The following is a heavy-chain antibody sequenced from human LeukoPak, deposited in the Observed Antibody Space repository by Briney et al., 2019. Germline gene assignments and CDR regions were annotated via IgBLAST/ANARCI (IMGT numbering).Heavy chain of an antibody. D-gene: IGHD2-21*02. Sequence: SETLSPTCTVSGGSITVFHSGSVPQPPGKGLEYIGLIYNSESTNYNPSLKSRLTISVDTSKNQFSLKLSSVTAADTAVYFCARLAPRPDTKSVTCDAPLDYWGQGTLVTVSS. CDR1: GGSITVFH. CDR2: IYNSEST. J-gene: IGHJ4*02. V-gene: IGHV4-59*08. CDR3: ARLAPRPDTKSVTCDAPLDY.